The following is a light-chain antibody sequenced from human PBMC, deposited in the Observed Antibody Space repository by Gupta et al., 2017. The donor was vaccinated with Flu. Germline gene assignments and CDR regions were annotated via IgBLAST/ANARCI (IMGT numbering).Light chain of an antibody. Sequence: EIVLTQSPGTLSLSPGERATLSCRASQSVSSSYLAWYQQKPDQAPRLLIYGASSRATGIPDRFSGSGSGTDFTLTISRREPEDFAVYYCQQYGSSPLYSFGQGTKLEIK. CDR2: GAS. CDR1: QSVSSSY. J-gene: IGKJ2*03. CDR3: QQYGSSPLYS. V-gene: IGKV3-20*01.